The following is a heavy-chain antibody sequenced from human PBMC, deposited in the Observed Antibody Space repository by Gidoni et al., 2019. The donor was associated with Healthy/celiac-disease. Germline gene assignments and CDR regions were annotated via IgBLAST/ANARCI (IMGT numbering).Heavy chain of an antibody. Sequence: QVQLQQWGAGLLKPSETLSLTCAVYGGSFSGYYWSWIRQPPGKGLEWIGEINHSGSTNYNPSLKSRVTISVDTSKNQFSLKLSSVTAADTAVYYCARGGGWYSCWFDPWGQGTLVTVSS. V-gene: IGHV4-34*01. D-gene: IGHD6-19*01. CDR1: GGSFSGYY. CDR3: ARGGGWYSCWFDP. CDR2: INHSGST. J-gene: IGHJ5*02.